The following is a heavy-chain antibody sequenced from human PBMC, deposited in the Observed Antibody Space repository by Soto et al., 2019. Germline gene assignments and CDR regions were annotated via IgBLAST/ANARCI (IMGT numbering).Heavy chain of an antibody. Sequence: SGPTLVNPQQSLTLTCTFSGFSLSTSGVVVGWIRQPPGKALEWLALIYWNDDKRYSPSLKIRLTITKDTSKNQVVLTMTNMEPVDTDTYYCARIGDYYTDYWGQGTLVTVSS. V-gene: IGHV2-5*01. J-gene: IGHJ4*02. CDR2: IYWNDDK. CDR1: GFSLSTSGVV. D-gene: IGHD3-22*01. CDR3: ARIGDYYTDY.